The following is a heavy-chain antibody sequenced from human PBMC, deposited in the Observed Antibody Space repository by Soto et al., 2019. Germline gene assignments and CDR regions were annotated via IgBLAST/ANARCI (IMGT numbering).Heavy chain of an antibody. CDR1: GFTFSDYY. CDR3: ARGGVVAATLYYYGMDV. Sequence: GVSLRLSCAASGFTFSDYYMSWIRQAPGKGLEWVSYISSSGSTIYYADSVKGRFTISRDNAKNSLYLQMNSLRAEDTAVYYCARGGVVAATLYYYGMDVWGQGTTVTVSS. V-gene: IGHV3-11*01. J-gene: IGHJ6*02. D-gene: IGHD2-15*01. CDR2: ISSSGSTI.